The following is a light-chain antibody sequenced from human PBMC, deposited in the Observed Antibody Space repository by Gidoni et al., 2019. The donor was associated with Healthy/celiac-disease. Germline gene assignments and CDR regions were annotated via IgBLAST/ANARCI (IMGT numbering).Light chain of an antibody. CDR3: SSYTSSSTVV. CDR2: EVS. Sequence: QSALTQPASGSGSPGQSITISCTGTSRDVGGYNYVAWYQQHPGKAPKLMIYEVSNRTSGVSNRFSGSKSGNTASLTISGLQAEDEADYYCSSYTSSSTVVFGGGTKLTVL. V-gene: IGLV2-14*01. CDR1: SRDVGGYNY. J-gene: IGLJ2*01.